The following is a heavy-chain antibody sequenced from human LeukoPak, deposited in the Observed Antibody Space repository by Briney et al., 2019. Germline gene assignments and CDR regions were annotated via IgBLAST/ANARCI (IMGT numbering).Heavy chain of an antibody. J-gene: IGHJ4*02. CDR1: GGTFSSYA. CDR2: IIPIFGIA. D-gene: IGHD3-22*01. V-gene: IGHV1-69*04. CDR3: ARVKTGNYYDSSGYYY. Sequence: SVKVSCKASGGTFSSYAISWVRQAPGQGLEWMGRIIPIFGIANYAQKFQGRVTITADKSTSTAYMELSSLRSEDTAVYYCARVKTGNYYDSSGYYYWGQGTPVTVSS.